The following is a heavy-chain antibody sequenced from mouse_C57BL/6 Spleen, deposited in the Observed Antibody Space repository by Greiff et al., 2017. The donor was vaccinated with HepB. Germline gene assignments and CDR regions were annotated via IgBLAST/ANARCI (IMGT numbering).Heavy chain of an antibody. J-gene: IGHJ2*01. Sequence: VKLQESGPELVKPGASVKISCKASGYAFSSSWMNWVKQRPGKGLEWIGRICPGDGDTNYNGKFKGKATLTADKSSSTAYMQLSSLTSEDSAVYFCARMGAAQATPFDYWGQGTTLTVSS. V-gene: IGHV1-82*01. CDR1: GYAFSSSW. CDR3: ARMGAAQATPFDY. D-gene: IGHD3-2*02. CDR2: ICPGDGDT.